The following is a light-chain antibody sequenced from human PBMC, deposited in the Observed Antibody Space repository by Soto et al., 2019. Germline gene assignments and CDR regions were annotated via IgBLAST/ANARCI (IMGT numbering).Light chain of an antibody. CDR3: SSYTSSNSLV. CDR2: DVI. J-gene: IGLJ2*01. CDR1: ISDVGGYNY. V-gene: IGLV2-14*03. Sequence: QSVLTQPASLSGSPGQSITISCTGTISDVGGYNYVSWYQQHPGKAPKLVIYDVINRPSGISDRFSASKSGNTASLTISGLQPEDEAYYHCSSYTSSNSLVFGGGTKVTVL.